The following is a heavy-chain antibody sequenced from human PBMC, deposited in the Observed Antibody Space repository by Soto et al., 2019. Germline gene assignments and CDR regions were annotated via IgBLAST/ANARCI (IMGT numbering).Heavy chain of an antibody. J-gene: IGHJ6*04. V-gene: IGHV3-66*01. D-gene: IGHD3-16*01. CDR1: GFTVSNNS. CDR2: MYSGGGT. CDR3: ARDPGFNWA. Sequence: ELQMVESGGGLVQPGWSLRLSCVASGFTVSNNSMTWVRQAPGKGLEWVSNMYSGGGTSYTDSVKGRFTISRDSPTNTLYLQMDNVRAEDSAVYDCARDPGFNWAWGKGTPVTVSS.